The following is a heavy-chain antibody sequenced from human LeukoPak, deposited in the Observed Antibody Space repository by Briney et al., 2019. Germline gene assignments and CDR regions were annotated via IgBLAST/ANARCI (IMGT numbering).Heavy chain of an antibody. CDR1: GFTFSSYG. Sequence: GGSLRLSCAASGFTFSSYGMSWVRQAPGKGLEWVSGINWNGGSTGYADSVKGRFTISRDNAKNSLYLQMNSLRAEDTALYYCARDWRWSGMFDYWGQGTLVTVSS. J-gene: IGHJ4*02. D-gene: IGHD2-15*01. CDR3: ARDWRWSGMFDY. CDR2: INWNGGST. V-gene: IGHV3-20*04.